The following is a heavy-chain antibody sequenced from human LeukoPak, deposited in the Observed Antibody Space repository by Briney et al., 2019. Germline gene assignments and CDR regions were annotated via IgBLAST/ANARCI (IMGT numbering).Heavy chain of an antibody. D-gene: IGHD2-2*01. Sequence: SETLSLTCTVSGGSISSYYWSWIRQPPGKGLEWIGYIYYSGSINYNPSLKSRVTISVDTSKNQFSLKLSSVTAADTAVYYCARDLGYCSSTSCYPWFDRWDQGTLVTVSS. CDR1: GGSISSYY. V-gene: IGHV4-59*01. CDR2: IYYSGSI. J-gene: IGHJ5*02. CDR3: ARDLGYCSSTSCYPWFDR.